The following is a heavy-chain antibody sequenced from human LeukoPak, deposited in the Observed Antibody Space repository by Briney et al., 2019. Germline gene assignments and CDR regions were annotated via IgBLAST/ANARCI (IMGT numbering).Heavy chain of an antibody. CDR2: ICFDGNNK. J-gene: IGHJ4*02. V-gene: IGHV3-30*03. Sequence: PGGSLRLSCAVSGFTFHTFGIHWVRQTPGKGLEWVALICFDGNNKYYSDSVKGGFTISRDSSKNTLYLQMNSLRADDTAVYYCARGAYSNSWLNFDYWGQGTLVTVSS. D-gene: IGHD6-13*01. CDR3: ARGAYSNSWLNFDY. CDR1: GFTFHTFG.